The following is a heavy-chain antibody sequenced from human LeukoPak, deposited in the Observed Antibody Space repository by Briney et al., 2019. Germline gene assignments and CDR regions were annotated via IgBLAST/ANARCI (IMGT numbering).Heavy chain of an antibody. CDR1: GFTFSSYW. CDR3: ARVSVTISSRYFDY. CDR2: IKQDGSEK. J-gene: IGHJ4*02. V-gene: IGHV3-7*03. D-gene: IGHD3-3*01. Sequence: GGSLRLSCAASGFTFSSYWMSWVRQAPGKGLEWVANIKQDGSEKYYVDSVKGRFTISRDDAKNSLYLQMNSLRAEDTAVYYCARVSVTISSRYFDYWGQGTLVTVSS.